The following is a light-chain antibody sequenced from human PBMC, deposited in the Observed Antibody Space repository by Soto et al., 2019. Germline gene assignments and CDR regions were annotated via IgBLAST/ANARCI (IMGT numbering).Light chain of an antibody. J-gene: IGKJ1*01. CDR1: QSVRSN. Sequence: EIVMTQSPATLSVSPGERATLSCRASQSVRSNLAWYQQKPGQAPRLLIYGASTRATGIPARFSGSGSVTGFTLTISSLQSEDFAVYYCQQYSNWPPGTFGQGTKVDIK. CDR3: QQYSNWPPGT. V-gene: IGKV3-15*01. CDR2: GAS.